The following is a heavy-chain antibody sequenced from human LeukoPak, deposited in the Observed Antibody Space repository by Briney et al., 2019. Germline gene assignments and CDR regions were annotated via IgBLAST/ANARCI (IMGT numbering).Heavy chain of an antibody. V-gene: IGHV3-23*01. D-gene: IGHD2-15*01. Sequence: GGSLRLSCAASGFTFSNYAMSWVRQAPGKGLEWVSGIGNSGASTYYADSVKGRLTISRDNSKDTLFLQMNSLRAEDTAVYFCAQTRFISPRYCFDYWGQGTLVTVSS. CDR1: GFTFSNYA. CDR3: AQTRFISPRYCFDY. CDR2: IGNSGAST. J-gene: IGHJ4*02.